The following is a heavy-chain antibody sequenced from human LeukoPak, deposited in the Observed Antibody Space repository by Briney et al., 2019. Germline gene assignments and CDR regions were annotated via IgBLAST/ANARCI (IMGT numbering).Heavy chain of an antibody. Sequence: SETLFLTCAVYGRSFSGYYWSWIRQPPGKGLEWIGEINHSGSTNYNPSLKSRVTISVGTSKNQFSLKLSSVTAADTAVYYCASGAQGEGQQLASPTYDYWGQGTLVTVSS. V-gene: IGHV4-34*01. CDR2: INHSGST. J-gene: IGHJ4*02. CDR3: ASGAQGEGQQLASPTYDY. D-gene: IGHD6-13*01. CDR1: GRSFSGYY.